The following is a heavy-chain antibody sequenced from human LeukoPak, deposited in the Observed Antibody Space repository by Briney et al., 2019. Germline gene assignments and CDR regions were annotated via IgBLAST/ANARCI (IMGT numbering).Heavy chain of an antibody. CDR3: AIPTVTMLSPFDY. CDR1: GFTFSSYA. Sequence: GGSLXLSCAASGFTFSSYAMSWVRQAPGKGLEWVSAISGSGGSTYYADSVKGRFTISRDNSKNTLYLQMNSLRAEDTAVYYCAIPTVTMLSPFDYWGQGTLVTVSS. CDR2: ISGSGGST. V-gene: IGHV3-23*01. J-gene: IGHJ4*02. D-gene: IGHD4-17*01.